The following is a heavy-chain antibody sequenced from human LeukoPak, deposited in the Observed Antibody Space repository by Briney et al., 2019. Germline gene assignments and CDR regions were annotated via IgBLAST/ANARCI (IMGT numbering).Heavy chain of an antibody. V-gene: IGHV4-38-2*01. Sequence: GSLRLSCAASKFTFSSYSMNWVRQPPGKGLEWIGNIYHSGITYYNHFNSSLKSRVTISIDTSKNQFSLRLTSVTAADTAVYFCATLVSTRYYFDYWGQGTLVTVSS. CDR1: KFTFSSYS. CDR2: IYHSGIT. D-gene: IGHD5/OR15-5a*01. J-gene: IGHJ4*02. CDR3: ATLVSTRYYFDY.